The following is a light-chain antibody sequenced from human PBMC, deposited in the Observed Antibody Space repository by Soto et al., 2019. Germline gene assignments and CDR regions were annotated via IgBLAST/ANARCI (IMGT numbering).Light chain of an antibody. CDR1: SSDVGGYTY. V-gene: IGLV2-11*01. CDR3: CSYAGTYTFL. J-gene: IGLJ2*01. Sequence: QSALTQPRSVSGSPGQSVTISCTGTSSDVGGYTYVSWYQRHPGKAPKLMIYDVNKRPSGVPDRFSGSKSGSTASLTISGLQAEDEADYYCCSYAGTYTFLFGGGTKLTVL. CDR2: DVN.